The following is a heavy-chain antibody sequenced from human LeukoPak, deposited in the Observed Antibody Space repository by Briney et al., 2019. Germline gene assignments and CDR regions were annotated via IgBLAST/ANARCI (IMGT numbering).Heavy chain of an antibody. V-gene: IGHV1-69*05. CDR2: IIPIFGTA. CDR3: ARAKEMATTDFDY. Sequence: RASVKVSCKASGGTFSSYAISWVRQAPGQGLEWMGGIIPIFGTANYAQKFQDRVTNTTDESTSTAYMELSSLRSEDTAVYYCARAKEMATTDFDYWGQGTLVTVSS. D-gene: IGHD5-24*01. CDR1: GGTFSSYA. J-gene: IGHJ4*02.